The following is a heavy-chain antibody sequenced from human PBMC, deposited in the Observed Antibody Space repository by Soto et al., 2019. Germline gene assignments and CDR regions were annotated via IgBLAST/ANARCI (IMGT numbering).Heavy chain of an antibody. J-gene: IGHJ5*02. CDR2: IYYSGST. CDR3: AREGVSKGEFDP. D-gene: IGHD2-8*01. V-gene: IGHV4-61*01. CDR1: GGSVSSGSYY. Sequence: SETLSLTCSVLGGSVSSGSYYWSWIRQPPGKGLEWIGYIYYSGSTNYNPSLKSRVTISVDTSKNQFSLKLSSVTAAVTAVYYCAREGVSKGEFDPWGQGTLVTVSS.